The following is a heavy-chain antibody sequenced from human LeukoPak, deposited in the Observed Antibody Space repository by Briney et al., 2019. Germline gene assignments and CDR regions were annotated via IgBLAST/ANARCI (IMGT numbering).Heavy chain of an antibody. CDR1: GGSISSYY. CDR2: IYYSGYT. Sequence: PSETLSLTCTVSGGSISSYYWSWIRQPPGKGLEWIGYIYYSGYTNYNPSLKSRVTISVDTSKNQFSLKLSSVTAADTAVYYCARNHLGDFDYWGQGTLVTVSS. V-gene: IGHV4-59*13. CDR3: ARNHLGDFDY. J-gene: IGHJ4*02.